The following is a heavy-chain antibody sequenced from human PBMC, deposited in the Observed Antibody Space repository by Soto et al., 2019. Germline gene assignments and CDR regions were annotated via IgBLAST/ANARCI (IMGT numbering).Heavy chain of an antibody. CDR1: GFTFSTYA. CDR3: AKGKTAGFLDWFEP. D-gene: IGHD6-13*01. CDR2: IRGSGDST. J-gene: IGHJ5*02. V-gene: IGHV3-23*01. Sequence: WVSLRLSCAASGFTFSTYAMTWVRHAPGKGLEWVSAIRGSGDSTNYADTVKGRCTISRENSKNTLYLQSNSHSAEDPAAYHCAKGKTAGFLDWFEPWGQGTLVTVSS.